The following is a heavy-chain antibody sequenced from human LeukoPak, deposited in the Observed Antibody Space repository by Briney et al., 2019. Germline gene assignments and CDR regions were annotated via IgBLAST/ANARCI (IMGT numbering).Heavy chain of an antibody. D-gene: IGHD1-1*01. Sequence: PSETLSLTCTVSGGPVSGYFWSWIRQPPGKGLECIGYIYYSGYTIYSPSFGSRVTISVDTSKNQFSLRLRYVTAADTAVYYCARHDDIGLYQHGMDVWGQGTTVTVSS. CDR3: ARHDDIGLYQHGMDV. CDR2: IYYSGYT. J-gene: IGHJ6*02. V-gene: IGHV4-59*08. CDR1: GGPVSGYF.